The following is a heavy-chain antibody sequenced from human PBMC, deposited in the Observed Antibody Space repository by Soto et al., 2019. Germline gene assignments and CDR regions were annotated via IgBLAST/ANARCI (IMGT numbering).Heavy chain of an antibody. D-gene: IGHD6-6*01. CDR2: IYTSGST. J-gene: IGHJ6*02. Sequence: PSETLSLTCTVSGGSISSYYWSWIRQPAGKGLEWIGRIYTSGSTNYNPSLKSRVTMSVDTSKNQFSLKLSSVTAADTAVYYCARDGSRYSSSYGMVDWGQGTTVTVSS. CDR1: GGSISSYY. V-gene: IGHV4-4*07. CDR3: ARDGSRYSSSYGMVD.